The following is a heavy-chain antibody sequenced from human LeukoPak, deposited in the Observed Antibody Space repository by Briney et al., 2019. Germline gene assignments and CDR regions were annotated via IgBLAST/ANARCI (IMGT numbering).Heavy chain of an antibody. Sequence: SETLSLTCTVSGGSISSYYWSWIRQPPGKGLEWIGYIYYSGSTNYNPSLKSRVTISVDTSKNQFSLKLSSVTAADTAVYYCARYKPVGVSSDYWGQGTLVTVSS. D-gene: IGHD1-26*01. CDR2: IYYSGST. CDR3: ARYKPVGVSSDY. V-gene: IGHV4-59*01. J-gene: IGHJ4*02. CDR1: GGSISSYY.